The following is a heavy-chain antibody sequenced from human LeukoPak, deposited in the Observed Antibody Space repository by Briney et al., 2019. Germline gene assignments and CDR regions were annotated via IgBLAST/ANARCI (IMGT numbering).Heavy chain of an antibody. CDR3: ARDGGSFFPLDC. CDR2: IKPDGSEK. D-gene: IGHD2-15*01. CDR1: GFSFSGTW. J-gene: IGHJ4*02. Sequence: GGSLRLSCAASGFSFSGTWMTWVRQAPGKGLECVASIKPDGSEKYYVDSVKGRFTVSRDNAKNSLYLQMRSLRADDTAVYYCARDGGSFFPLDCWGQGTLVTVSS. V-gene: IGHV3-7*01.